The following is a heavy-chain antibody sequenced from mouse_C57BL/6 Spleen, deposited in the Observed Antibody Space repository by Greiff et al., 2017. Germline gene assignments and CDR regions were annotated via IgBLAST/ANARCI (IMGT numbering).Heavy chain of an antibody. V-gene: IGHV1-64*01. Sequence: QVQLQQPGAELVKPGASVKLSCKASGYTFTSYWMHWVKQRPGQGLEWIGMIHPNSGSTNYNEKFKSKATLTVDKSSSTAYMQLSSLTSEDSAVYYCARSSDYYGSSLYFDYWGQGTTLTVSS. D-gene: IGHD1-1*01. CDR2: IHPNSGST. J-gene: IGHJ2*01. CDR3: ARSSDYYGSSLYFDY. CDR1: GYTFTSYW.